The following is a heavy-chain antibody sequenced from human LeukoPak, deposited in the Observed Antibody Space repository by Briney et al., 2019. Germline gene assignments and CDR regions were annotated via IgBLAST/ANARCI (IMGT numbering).Heavy chain of an antibody. CDR3: ARGYYCHR. D-gene: IGHD3-22*01. CDR1: GGSVSSDNSY. J-gene: IGHJ4*02. V-gene: IGHV4-61*02. CDR2: NYAEGRS. Sequence: SETLSLTCTVSGGSVSSDNSYWNWIRQPAGQGLEWIGRNYAEGRSTCPLPLKSRVTIEVDSSKNQLSLRLSSMSAADTAVYYCARGYYCHRWGQGSLVTVPS.